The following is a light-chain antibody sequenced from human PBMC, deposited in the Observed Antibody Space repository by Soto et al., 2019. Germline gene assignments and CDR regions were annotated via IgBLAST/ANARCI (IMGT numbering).Light chain of an antibody. J-gene: IGLJ2*01. V-gene: IGLV2-14*03. CDR1: SSDIGDYDY. CDR2: DVN. Sequence: QSALTQPASVSGSPGQSITLSCTGTSSDIGDYDYVSWYQRHPGKAPKLIIYDVNNRPSGVSDRFSGSKSGNTASLTISGLQAEDEADYYCTSSSSGSTHVIFGGGTKLTVL. CDR3: TSSSSGSTHVI.